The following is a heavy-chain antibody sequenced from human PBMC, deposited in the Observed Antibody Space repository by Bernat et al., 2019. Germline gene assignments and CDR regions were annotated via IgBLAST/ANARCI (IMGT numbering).Heavy chain of an antibody. Sequence: EIQLVESGGGLIQPGGSLRLSCAASGFSVSSNYMSWVRQAPGKGLEWVSAISGSGGNTYYADSVKGRFTISRDNSQNTLYLQMNSLRVDDTAVYYCAKTLSYWYFDLWGRGTLVTVSS. CDR2: ISGSGGNT. CDR1: GFSVSSNY. V-gene: IGHV3-23*04. J-gene: IGHJ2*01. CDR3: AKTLSYWYFDL.